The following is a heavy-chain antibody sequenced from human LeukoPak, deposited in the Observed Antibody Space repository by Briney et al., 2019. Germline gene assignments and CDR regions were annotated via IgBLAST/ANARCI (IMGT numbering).Heavy chain of an antibody. CDR2: IIPILGIA. J-gene: IGHJ4*02. Sequence: SVKVSCKASGGTFSSYAISWVRQAPGQGLEWMGRIIPILGIANYAQKLQGRVTITADKSTSTAYMELSSLGSEDTAVYYCAREAIRLRLGELSLLGYFDYWGQGTLVTVSS. CDR1: GGTFSSYA. V-gene: IGHV1-69*04. D-gene: IGHD3-16*02. CDR3: AREAIRLRLGELSLLGYFDY.